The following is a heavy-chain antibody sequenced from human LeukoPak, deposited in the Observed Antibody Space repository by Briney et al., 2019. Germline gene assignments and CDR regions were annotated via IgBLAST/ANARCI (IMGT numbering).Heavy chain of an antibody. Sequence: SETLSLTCTVSGGSISSYYWSWIRQPPGKGLEWIGYIYYSGSTYYNPSLKSRVTISVDTSKNQFSLKLSSVTAADTAVYYCARDPYGFWRGGEFDPWGQGTLVTVSS. D-gene: IGHD3-3*01. CDR2: IYYSGST. CDR1: GGSISSYY. CDR3: ARDPYGFWRGGEFDP. J-gene: IGHJ5*02. V-gene: IGHV4-59*12.